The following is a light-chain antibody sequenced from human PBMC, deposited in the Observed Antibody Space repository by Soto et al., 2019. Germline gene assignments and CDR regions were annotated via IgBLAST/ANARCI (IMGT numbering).Light chain of an antibody. V-gene: IGKV3-20*01. CDR2: GAS. CDR3: QQYSLSPLT. CDR1: QSIFISY. J-gene: IGKJ4*01. Sequence: EIVLTQSPGTLSLSPVESATLSCRASQSIFISYLAWYQQKPGQAPRLLIYGASSRATGIPDRFSGDGSGTDFTLKMSRLEPEDFAVYYCQQYSLSPLTCGGGTKGDI.